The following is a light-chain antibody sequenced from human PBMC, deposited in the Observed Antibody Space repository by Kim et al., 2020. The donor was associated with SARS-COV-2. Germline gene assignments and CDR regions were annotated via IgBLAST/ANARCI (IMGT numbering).Light chain of an antibody. J-gene: IGLJ1*01. Sequence: APGHTARIPGGGNNIGGHSVHWYQQKPGQAPVLVIYYDSDRPSGIPERFSGSKAATTATLTISRVEAGDEADYYCQVWDTDTDDYVFGTGTKVTVL. CDR3: QVWDTDTDDYV. CDR2: YDS. CDR1: NIGGHS. V-gene: IGLV3-21*01.